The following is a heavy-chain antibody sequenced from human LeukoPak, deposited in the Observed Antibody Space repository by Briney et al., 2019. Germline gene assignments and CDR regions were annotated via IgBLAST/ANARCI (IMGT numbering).Heavy chain of an antibody. V-gene: IGHV1-2*06. CDR2: INPNSGGT. J-gene: IGHJ5*02. D-gene: IGHD2-15*01. CDR1: GYTFTGYY. CDR3: ARGPLLVAAALGKGSRFDP. Sequence: GASVKVSCKASGYTFTGYYMHWVRQAPGQGLEWMGRINPNSGGTNYAQKFQGRVTMTRDTSISTAYMELSRLRSDDMAVYYCARGPLLVAAALGKGSRFDPWGQGTLVTVSS.